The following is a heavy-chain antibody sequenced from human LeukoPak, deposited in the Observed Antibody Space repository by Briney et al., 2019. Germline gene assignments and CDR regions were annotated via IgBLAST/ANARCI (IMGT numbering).Heavy chain of an antibody. J-gene: IGHJ4*02. D-gene: IGHD1-26*01. CDR1: GYSISSGYY. CDR3: ARRAGGSYNY. V-gene: IGHV4-38-2*01. CDR2: IYHSGST. Sequence: SETLSLTCAVSGYSISSGYYWGWIRQPPGKGLEWIGSIYHSGSTYYNPSLKSRVTISVDTSKNQFSLKLSSVTAADTAVYYCARRAGGSYNYWGQGTLVTVSS.